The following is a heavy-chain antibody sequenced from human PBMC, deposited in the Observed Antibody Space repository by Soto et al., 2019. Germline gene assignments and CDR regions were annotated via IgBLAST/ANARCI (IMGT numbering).Heavy chain of an antibody. V-gene: IGHV3-11*01. CDR1: GFTFSDYF. CDR3: ARDRMVFNY. Sequence: QVQLVESGGGLVKAGESLTLSCAASGFTFSDYFMTWIRQAPGKGLEWVSYVTTDTINYADAVKGRFTLSRDSAKNSLYLQMINLRAEDTGVYYCARDRMVFNYWGQGALVTVSS. CDR2: VTTDTI. D-gene: IGHD2-8*01. J-gene: IGHJ4*02.